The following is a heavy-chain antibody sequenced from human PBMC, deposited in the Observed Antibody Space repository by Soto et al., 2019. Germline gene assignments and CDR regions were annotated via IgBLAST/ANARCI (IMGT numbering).Heavy chain of an antibody. V-gene: IGHV3-23*01. D-gene: IGHD3-16*02. CDR2: ISGSGGSP. J-gene: IGHJ4*02. CDR1: GFTFSSYA. Sequence: PGGSLRLSCAASGFTFSSYAMSWVRQAPGKGLEWVSAISGSGGSPYYADSVKGRFTISRDNSKNTLYLQMNSLRAEDTAVYYCAKAGRLRLGELSLYYFDYWGQGTLVTVSS. CDR3: AKAGRLRLGELSLYYFDY.